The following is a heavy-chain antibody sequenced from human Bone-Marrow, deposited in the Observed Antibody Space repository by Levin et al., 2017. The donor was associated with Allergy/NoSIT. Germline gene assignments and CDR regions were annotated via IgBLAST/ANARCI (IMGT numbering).Heavy chain of an antibody. V-gene: IGHV4-34*01. Sequence: KASETLSLTCAVDGGSVTGYYWTWIRRLPGKGLEWIGEINHVGSTNYNPSLKSRVTISLGTSKKDFSLKVISVTAADTAVYYCGREGSTYAPRPYTYYGVDVWGQGTTVIVSS. CDR1: GGSVTGYY. CDR3: GREGSTYAPRPYTYYGVDV. J-gene: IGHJ6*02. D-gene: IGHD5-18*01. CDR2: INHVGST.